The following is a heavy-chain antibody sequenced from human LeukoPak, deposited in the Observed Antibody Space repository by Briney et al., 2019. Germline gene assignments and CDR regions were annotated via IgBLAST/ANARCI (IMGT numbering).Heavy chain of an antibody. V-gene: IGHV4-4*07. CDR1: GHSISSSY. D-gene: IGHD6-13*01. CDR2: IYTSGST. J-gene: IGHJ5*02. CDR3: VRDLRSSRGGPGGPIVENWFDP. Sequence: PSETLSLTCTVHGHSISSSYCGWIRQPAGKGLEWIRRIYTSGSTNSNPSLKSRVTMAVDTSKNQFSLKLSSVTATDTAVYYGVRDLRSSRGGPGGPIVENWFDPWGQGTLVTVSS.